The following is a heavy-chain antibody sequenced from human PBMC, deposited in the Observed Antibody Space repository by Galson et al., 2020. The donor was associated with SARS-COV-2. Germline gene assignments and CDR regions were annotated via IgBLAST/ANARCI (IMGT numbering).Heavy chain of an antibody. D-gene: IGHD3-22*01. J-gene: IGHJ3*01. CDR2: IKHGGSAN. CDR1: GFTISSYL. Sequence: GEALKISCAASGFTISSYLISLVRQAPEKVLGRVSNIKHGGSANYDEDSVKSRFTISRDNAKNSLFLQMNSLRAEDSAVYYCVRDPEYYHSGRYDTENSADVWGQGTKVTVSS. CDR3: VRDPEYYHSGRYDTENSADV. V-gene: IGHV3-7*04.